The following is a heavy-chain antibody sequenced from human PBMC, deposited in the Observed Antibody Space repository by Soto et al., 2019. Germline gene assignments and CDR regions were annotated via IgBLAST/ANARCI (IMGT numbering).Heavy chain of an antibody. Sequence: SQTLSLTCAISGDSVSSNSAAWNWIRQSPSRGLEWLGRTYYRSKWYNDYAVSVKSRITINPDTSKNQFSLQLNSVTPEDTAVYYCARVQWVAVAGAQIDYWGQGALVTVSS. CDR3: ARVQWVAVAGAQIDY. J-gene: IGHJ4*02. D-gene: IGHD6-19*01. CDR2: TYYRSKWYN. CDR1: GDSVSSNSAA. V-gene: IGHV6-1*01.